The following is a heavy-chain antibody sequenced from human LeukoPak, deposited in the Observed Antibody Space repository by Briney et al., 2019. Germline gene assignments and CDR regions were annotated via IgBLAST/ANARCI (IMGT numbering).Heavy chain of an antibody. CDR2: IIPIFGTA. CDR1: GGTFSSYA. CDR3: ARAPPYYDILTDNWFDP. V-gene: IGHV1-69*05. J-gene: IGHJ5*02. D-gene: IGHD3-9*01. Sequence: GASVKVSCKASGGTFSSYAISWVRQAPGQGLEWMGRIIPIFGTANYAQKFQGRVTITTDESTSTAYMELSSLRSEDTAVYYCARAPPYYDILTDNWFDPWGQGTLVTVSS.